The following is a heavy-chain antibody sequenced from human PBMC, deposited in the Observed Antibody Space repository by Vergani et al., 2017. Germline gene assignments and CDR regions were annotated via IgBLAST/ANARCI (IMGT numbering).Heavy chain of an antibody. CDR3: ARDRPDCSSTSCAFDY. CDR1: GYTFTSYG. V-gene: IGHV1-18*01. J-gene: IGHJ4*02. Sequence: QVQLVQSGAEVKKPGASVKVSCKASGYTFTSYGISWVRQAPGQGLEWMGWISAYNGNTNYAQKLQGRVTMTTDTSTSTAYMEMRSLRSDDTAVYYCARDRPDCSSTSCAFDYWGQGTLVTVSS. D-gene: IGHD2-2*01. CDR2: ISAYNGNT.